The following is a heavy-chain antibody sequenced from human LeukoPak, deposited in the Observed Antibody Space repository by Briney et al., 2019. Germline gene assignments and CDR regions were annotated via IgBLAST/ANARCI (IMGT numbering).Heavy chain of an antibody. CDR2: ISSSSSTI. Sequence: GSLRLSCAASGFTFSSYSMNWVRQAPGKGLEWVSYISSSSSTIYYADSVKGRFTISRDNAKNSLYLQMNSLRAEDTAVYYCARDLLMVHVVDVWGKGTTVTVSS. V-gene: IGHV3-48*01. CDR3: ARDLLMVHVVDV. J-gene: IGHJ6*04. CDR1: GFTFSSYS. D-gene: IGHD2-8*01.